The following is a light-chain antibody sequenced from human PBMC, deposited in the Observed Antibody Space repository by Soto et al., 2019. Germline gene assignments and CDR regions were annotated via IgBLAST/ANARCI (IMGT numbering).Light chain of an antibody. J-gene: IGKJ2*01. CDR3: QQYNDFQYT. CDR1: QSIGSW. Sequence: DIQMTQSPSPLSASVGDGVTITCRASQSIGSWSAWYQQKPGKAPKLLIYKATNLQIGVPSRFSGSGSGTDFSLTISSLQPVDSATYFCQQYNDFQYTFGPGTKLEI. CDR2: KAT. V-gene: IGKV1-5*03.